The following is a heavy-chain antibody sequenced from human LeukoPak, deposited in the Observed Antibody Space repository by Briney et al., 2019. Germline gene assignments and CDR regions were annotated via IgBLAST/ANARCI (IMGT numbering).Heavy chain of an antibody. CDR2: INPSGDST. D-gene: IGHD3-9*01. CDR3: ARDHHWDLQLRYFDWLSSGNWFDP. Sequence: ASVKVSCKASGYTFTSYYMHWVRQAPGQGLEWMGIINPSGDSTSYAQKFQGRVTMTRDTSTSTVYMELSSLRSEDTAVYYCARDHHWDLQLRYFDWLSSGNWFDPWGQGTLVTVSS. V-gene: IGHV1-46*01. J-gene: IGHJ5*02. CDR1: GYTFTSYY.